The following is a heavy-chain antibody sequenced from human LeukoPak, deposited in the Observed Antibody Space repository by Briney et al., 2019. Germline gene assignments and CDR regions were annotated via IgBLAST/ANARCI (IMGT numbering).Heavy chain of an antibody. CDR2: IDYSGGDT. V-gene: IGHV3-23*01. D-gene: IGHD6-19*01. Sequence: GGSLRLSCTASGFTLNEMSWIRQAPGKGLEWVSSIDYSGGDTHYADSVKGRFTISRDNSKNTPYLQLSSLRGDGTAVYYCARNSGWYGVSWGQGTLVTVSS. CDR1: GFTLNE. CDR3: ARNSGWYGVS. J-gene: IGHJ4*02.